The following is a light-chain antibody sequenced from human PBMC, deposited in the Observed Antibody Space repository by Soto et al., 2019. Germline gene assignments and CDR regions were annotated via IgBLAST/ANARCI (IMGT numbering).Light chain of an antibody. CDR3: QVWDSSVL. CDR2: RDS. V-gene: IGLV3-9*01. CDR1: NIGTKN. Sequence: SYELTQPLSVSVALGQTARITCGGTNIGTKNVHWYQQKPGQAPVLVISRDSHRPSVIPERFSGSNSGNTATLTISRALAADEADYYCQVWDSSVLFGGGTKLTVL. J-gene: IGLJ2*01.